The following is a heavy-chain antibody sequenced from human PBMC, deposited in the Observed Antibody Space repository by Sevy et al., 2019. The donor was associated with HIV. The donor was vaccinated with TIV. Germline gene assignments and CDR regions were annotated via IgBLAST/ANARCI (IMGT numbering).Heavy chain of an antibody. Sequence: GGSLRLSCEASGFTVSGNYMAWVRLAPGKGLEWVSLIDSGGSTYYADSVKGRFLISRDNAKNTLYLQMNPLRAEDTAVYFCARDRYYVASGDYYYYYGMDVWGQGTTVTVSS. CDR1: GFTVSGNY. J-gene: IGHJ6*02. D-gene: IGHD3-22*01. CDR3: ARDRYYVASGDYYYYYGMDV. CDR2: IDSGGST. V-gene: IGHV3-66*01.